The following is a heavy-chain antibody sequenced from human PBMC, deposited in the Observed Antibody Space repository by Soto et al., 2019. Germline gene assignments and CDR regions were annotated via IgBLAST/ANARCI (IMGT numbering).Heavy chain of an antibody. Sequence: GGSLRLSCAASGFTFSGSATHWVRQASGKGLEWVGRIRSKANSYATAYAASVKGRFTISRDDSKNTAYLQMNSLKTEDTAVYYCTRRSLMVRGINNTDGFDIWGQGTMVTVSS. CDR1: GFTFSGSA. J-gene: IGHJ3*02. V-gene: IGHV3-73*01. CDR3: TRRSLMVRGINNTDGFDI. D-gene: IGHD3-10*01. CDR2: IRSKANSYAT.